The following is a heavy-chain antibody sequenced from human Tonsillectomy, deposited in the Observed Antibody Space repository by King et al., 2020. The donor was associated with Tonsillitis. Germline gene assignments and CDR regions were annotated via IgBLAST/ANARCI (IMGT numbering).Heavy chain of an antibody. CDR2: IRWDGGST. CDR3: AKAWDPRTTVTTEGPWFDP. Sequence: VQLVESGGVVVQPVGSLRLSCAASGFTFDDYTMHWVRQAPGKGLEWVSLIRWDGGSTYYADSVKGRFTISRDNSKNSLYLQMNCLRTEDTALYFCAKAWDPRTTVTTEGPWFDPWGQGTLVTVSS. D-gene: IGHD1-1*01. CDR1: GFTFDDYT. J-gene: IGHJ5*02. V-gene: IGHV3-43*01.